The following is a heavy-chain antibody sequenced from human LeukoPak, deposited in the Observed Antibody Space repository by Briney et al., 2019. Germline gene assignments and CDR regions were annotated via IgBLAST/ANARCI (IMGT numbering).Heavy chain of an antibody. Sequence: GASVKVSCKASGGTFSSYAISWVRQAPGQGLEWMGGIIPILGTANYAQKFQGRVTITADESTSTAYMELSSLRSEDTAVYYCAFAGSYYYDSSGSGFDYWGQGTLVTVSS. CDR1: GGTFSSYA. V-gene: IGHV1-69*13. CDR3: AFAGSYYYDSSGSGFDY. CDR2: IIPILGTA. J-gene: IGHJ4*02. D-gene: IGHD3-22*01.